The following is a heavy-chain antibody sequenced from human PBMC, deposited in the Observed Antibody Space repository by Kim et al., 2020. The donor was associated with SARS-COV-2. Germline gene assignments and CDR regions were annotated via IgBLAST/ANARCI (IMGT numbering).Heavy chain of an antibody. Sequence: YADSVKGRFTISRDTSKTTLYLQMNSLRAEDTAVYYCAKDVIVVVSGFDYWGQGTLVTVSS. D-gene: IGHD3-22*01. CDR3: AKDVIVVVSGFDY. J-gene: IGHJ4*02. V-gene: IGHV3-23*01.